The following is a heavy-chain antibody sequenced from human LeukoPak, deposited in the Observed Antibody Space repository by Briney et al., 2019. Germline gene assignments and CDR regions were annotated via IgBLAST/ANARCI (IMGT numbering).Heavy chain of an antibody. V-gene: IGHV1-46*03. CDR1: RYTFTTYY. CDR3: AANPFDH. Sequence: ASVKVSCKASRYTFTTYYMHWVRQAPGQGLEWMGMIDPSGGDTVYTQKFQDRLTVTTDTSTSTVYMELSSLTSEDTGVYYCAANPFDHWGQGTLVTVS. CDR2: IDPSGGDT. J-gene: IGHJ4*02.